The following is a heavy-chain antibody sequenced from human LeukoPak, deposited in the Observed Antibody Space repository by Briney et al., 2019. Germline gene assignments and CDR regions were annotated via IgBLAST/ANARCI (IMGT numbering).Heavy chain of an antibody. CDR2: ISGSGGST. CDR3: AKGGYYYDIRGFDP. Sequence: GGSLRLSCAASGFTFSGFAMSWVRRAPGKGLEWVSAISGSGGSTYYADSVKGRFTISRDNSKNTLYLQMNSLRAEDTAVYYCAKGGYYYDIRGFDPWGQGTLVTVSS. CDR1: GFTFSGFA. V-gene: IGHV3-23*01. D-gene: IGHD3-22*01. J-gene: IGHJ5*02.